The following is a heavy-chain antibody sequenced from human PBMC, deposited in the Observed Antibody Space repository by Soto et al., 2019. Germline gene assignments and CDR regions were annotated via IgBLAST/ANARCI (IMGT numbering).Heavy chain of an antibody. D-gene: IGHD7-27*01. CDR2: INHSGST. V-gene: IGHV4-34*01. J-gene: IGHJ4*02. CDR1: GGSFSGYY. Sequence: QVQLQQWGAGLLKPSETLSLTCAVYGGSFSGYYWNWIRQPPGKGLEWIGEINHSGSTNYNPSLKSRVTISVDTSKNQFSLKLSSLTAADTAVYYCARGWGRIFDYWCQGTLVTVSS. CDR3: ARGWGRIFDY.